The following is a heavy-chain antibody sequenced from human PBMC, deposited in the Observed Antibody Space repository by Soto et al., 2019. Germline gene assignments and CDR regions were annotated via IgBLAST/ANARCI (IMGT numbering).Heavy chain of an antibody. Sequence: SETLSLTCSVSGGSITRGPSFWNWVRQPPGKGLEWIAYISHSGSTYYNPSLKGRVTVSVDRSKNQFSLKLDSVSAADTAIYYCVRESAPSGPNYFDTWGPGTLVTVSS. D-gene: IGHD6-13*01. J-gene: IGHJ5*02. CDR2: ISHSGST. CDR1: GGSITRGPSF. CDR3: VRESAPSGPNYFDT. V-gene: IGHV4-30-2*01.